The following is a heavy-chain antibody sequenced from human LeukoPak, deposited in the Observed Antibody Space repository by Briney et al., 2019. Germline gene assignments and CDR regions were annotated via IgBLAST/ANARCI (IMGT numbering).Heavy chain of an antibody. D-gene: IGHD6-13*01. J-gene: IGHJ6*02. CDR2: IIPIFGIA. CDR1: GGTFSSYA. V-gene: IGHV1-69*04. Sequence: SVKVSCKASGGTFSSYAISWVRQAPGQGLEWMGRIIPIFGIANYAQKFQGRVTITADKSTSTAYMELSSLRSEDTAVYYCARVEGQQLVPPPYYYYGMDVWGQGTTVTVSS. CDR3: ARVEGQQLVPPPYYYYGMDV.